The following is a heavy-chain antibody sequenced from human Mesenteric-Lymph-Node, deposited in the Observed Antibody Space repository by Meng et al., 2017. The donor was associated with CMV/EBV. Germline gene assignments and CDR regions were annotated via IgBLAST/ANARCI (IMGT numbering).Heavy chain of an antibody. CDR1: GGSFSGYY. V-gene: IGHV4-34*01. Sequence: LSLPCAVYGGSFSGYYWSWIRQPPGKGLEWIGESNHSGSTNYNPSLKSRVTISVDTSKTQFSLKLSSVTAADTAVYYCARGGYSGYARWGQGTLVTVSS. D-gene: IGHD5-12*01. CDR3: ARGGYSGYAR. J-gene: IGHJ4*02. CDR2: SNHSGST.